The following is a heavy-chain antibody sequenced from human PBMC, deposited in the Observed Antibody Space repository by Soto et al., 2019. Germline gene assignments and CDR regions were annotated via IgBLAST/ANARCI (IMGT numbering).Heavy chain of an antibody. J-gene: IGHJ5*02. Sequence: PSETLSLTCTVSGDSISNYYWTWTRQPPGKGLEWIGCFYNSGNTNYNPSLKSRVTISVDTSNNQFSLRVNSVTAADTAVYYCASTKKWLAFDDWGQGSLVTGSS. D-gene: IGHD6-19*01. CDR2: FYNSGNT. CDR1: GDSISNYY. V-gene: IGHV4-59*01. CDR3: ASTKKWLAFDD.